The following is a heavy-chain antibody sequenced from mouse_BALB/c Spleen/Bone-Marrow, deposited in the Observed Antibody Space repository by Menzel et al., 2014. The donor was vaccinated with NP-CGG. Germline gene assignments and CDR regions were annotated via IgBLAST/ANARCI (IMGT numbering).Heavy chain of an antibody. Sequence: QVQLQQSGAELVRPGASVKLSCKASGCTFTSYWINWVKQRPGQGLEWIGNIYPSDSYTNYNQKFKDKATLTVDKSSSTAYMQLSSPTSEDSAVYYCTRKYGPLYYYDYWGQGTTLTVSS. D-gene: IGHD2-10*02. CDR2: IYPSDSYT. CDR3: TRKYGPLYYYDY. V-gene: IGHV1-69*02. J-gene: IGHJ2*01. CDR1: GCTFTSYW.